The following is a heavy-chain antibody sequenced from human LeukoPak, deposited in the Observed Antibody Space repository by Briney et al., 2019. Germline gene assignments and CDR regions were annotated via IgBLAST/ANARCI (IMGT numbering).Heavy chain of an antibody. V-gene: IGHV4-59*08. CDR2: MYSGGTT. CDR3: ARARQVAATKYYFDY. D-gene: IGHD1-26*01. Sequence: SGTLSLTCTVSDGSINGYYWSWIRQPPGKGLDWIGYMYSGGTTNYSPSLKSRVTISEDTSKNQFSLRLSSVTAADTAVYYCARARQVAATKYYFDYWGQGTLVTVSS. J-gene: IGHJ4*02. CDR1: DGSINGYY.